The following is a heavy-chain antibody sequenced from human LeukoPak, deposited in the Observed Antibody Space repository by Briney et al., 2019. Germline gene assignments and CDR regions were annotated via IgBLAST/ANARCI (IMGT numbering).Heavy chain of an antibody. CDR3: ARAYYYDSSGYYWGYYYMDV. CDR2: MNPNSGNT. D-gene: IGHD3-22*01. CDR1: GDTFTSYD. Sequence: ASVKVSCKASGDTFTSYDINWVRQATGQGLEWMGWMNPNSGNTGYAQKFQGRVTMTRNTSISTAYMELSSLRSEDTAVYYCARAYYYDSSGYYWGYYYMDVWGKGTTVTISS. V-gene: IGHV1-8*01. J-gene: IGHJ6*03.